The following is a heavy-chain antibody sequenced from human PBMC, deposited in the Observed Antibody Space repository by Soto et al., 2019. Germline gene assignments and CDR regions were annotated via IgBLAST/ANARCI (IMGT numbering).Heavy chain of an antibody. J-gene: IGHJ4*02. D-gene: IGHD3-16*01. CDR3: ARAAMGGRRRPIDS. Sequence: SETLSLTCAVSGGSISSSSWWSWVRQPPGKGLEWIGEIYHSGSTNYNPSLKSRVTISVDKSKNQFSLKLSSVTAADTAVYYCARAAMGGRRRPIDSRGPGTTVTLSS. V-gene: IGHV4-4*02. CDR2: IYHSGST. CDR1: GGSISSSSW.